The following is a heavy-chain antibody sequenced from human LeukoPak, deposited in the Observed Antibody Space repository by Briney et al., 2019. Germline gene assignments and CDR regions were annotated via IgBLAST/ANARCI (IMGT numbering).Heavy chain of an antibody. CDR1: GFTFSGSA. CDR2: IRSKANSYAT. Sequence: PGGSLRLSYAASGFTFSGSAMHWVRQASGKGLEWVGRIRSKANSYATAYAASVKGRFTISRDDSKNTAYLQMNSLKTEDTAVYYCTRHRGTVTNFDYWGQGTLVTVSS. D-gene: IGHD4-17*01. CDR3: TRHRGTVTNFDY. J-gene: IGHJ4*02. V-gene: IGHV3-73*01.